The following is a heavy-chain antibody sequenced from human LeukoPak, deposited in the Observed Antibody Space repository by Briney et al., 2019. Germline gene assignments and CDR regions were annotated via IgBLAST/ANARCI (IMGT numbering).Heavy chain of an antibody. CDR1: GFTFSSYA. J-gene: IGHJ4*02. Sequence: GGSLRLSCAASGFTFSSYAMHWVRQAPGKGLEWVAVISYDGSNKYYADSVKGRFTISRDNSKNTLYLQMNSLRAEDTAVYYCARAWYFDYWGQGTLVTVSS. V-gene: IGHV3-30-3*01. CDR2: ISYDGSNK. CDR3: ARAWYFDY.